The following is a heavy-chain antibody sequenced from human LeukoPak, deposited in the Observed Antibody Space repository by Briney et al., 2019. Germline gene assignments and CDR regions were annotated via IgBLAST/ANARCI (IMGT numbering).Heavy chain of an antibody. CDR2: IYHSGST. Sequence: NPSETLSLTCTVSGYSISSGYYWGWIRQPPGKGLEWTGSIYHSGSTYYNPSLKSRFTISVDTSKNQFSLKLSSVTAADTAVYYCARGGSGYYDSSGYFRFDYWGQGTLVTVSS. D-gene: IGHD3-22*01. CDR3: ARGGSGYYDSSGYFRFDY. J-gene: IGHJ4*02. V-gene: IGHV4-38-2*02. CDR1: GYSISSGYY.